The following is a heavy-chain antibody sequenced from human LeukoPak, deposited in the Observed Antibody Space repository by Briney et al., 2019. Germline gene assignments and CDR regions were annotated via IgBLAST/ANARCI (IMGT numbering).Heavy chain of an antibody. V-gene: IGHV3-30-3*01. Sequence: GGSLRLSCAASGFTFSSYAMHWVRQAPGKGLEWVAVISYDGSNKYYADSVKGRFTISRDNSKNTLYLQMNSLRAEDTAVYYCARDTETGDAFDIWGQGTMVTVSS. CDR1: GFTFSSYA. CDR2: ISYDGSNK. D-gene: IGHD7-27*01. CDR3: ARDTETGDAFDI. J-gene: IGHJ3*02.